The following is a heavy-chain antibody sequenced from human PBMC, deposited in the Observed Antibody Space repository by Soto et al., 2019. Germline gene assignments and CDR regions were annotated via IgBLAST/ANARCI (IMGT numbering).Heavy chain of an antibody. D-gene: IGHD3-3*01. Sequence: QVQLVESGGGVVQPGRSLRLSCAASGFTFSSYAMHWVRQAPGKGLEWVAVISYDGSNKYYADSVKGRFTISRDNSKNTLYLQMNSLRAEDTAVYYCARGYDFWSGYYTLPFDYWGQGTLVTVSS. CDR1: GFTFSSYA. J-gene: IGHJ4*02. CDR2: ISYDGSNK. V-gene: IGHV3-30-3*01. CDR3: ARGYDFWSGYYTLPFDY.